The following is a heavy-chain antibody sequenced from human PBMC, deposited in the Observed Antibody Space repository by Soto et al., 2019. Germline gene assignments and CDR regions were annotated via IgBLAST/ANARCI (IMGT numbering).Heavy chain of an antibody. CDR2: TYYNGNA. CDR1: GGSIDRSNYY. J-gene: IGHJ4*02. CDR3: ARRVRGGSYGY. D-gene: IGHD1-26*01. Sequence: SETLSLTCNVSGGSIDRSNYYWDWLRQPPGKGLEWIGTTYYNGNAYYNPSLKSRVSMSVDTSKNQFSLKLSSVTAADTAVYYCARRVRGGSYGYWGQGTLVTVSS. V-gene: IGHV4-39*01.